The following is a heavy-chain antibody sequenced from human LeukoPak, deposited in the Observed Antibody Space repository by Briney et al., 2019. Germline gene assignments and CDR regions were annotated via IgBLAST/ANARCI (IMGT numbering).Heavy chain of an antibody. J-gene: IGHJ4*02. CDR1: GFTFSSYA. V-gene: IGHV3-23*01. Sequence: PGGSLRLSCPASGFTFSSYAMSWVRQAPGKGLEWVSAISGSGGSTYYADSVKGRFTISRDNSKNTLYLQMNSLRAEDTAVYYCAKKPGHYYDSSGYSREYYFDYWGQGTLVTVSP. D-gene: IGHD3-22*01. CDR2: ISGSGGST. CDR3: AKKPGHYYDSSGYSREYYFDY.